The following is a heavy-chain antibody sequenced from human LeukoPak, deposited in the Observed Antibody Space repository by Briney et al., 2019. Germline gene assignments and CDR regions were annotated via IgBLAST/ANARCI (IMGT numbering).Heavy chain of an antibody. CDR3: AKDRPCGGDCYSPAEYFQH. CDR1: GFTFSSYA. J-gene: IGHJ1*01. Sequence: GGSLRLSCAVSGFTFSSYAMYWVRQAPGKGLEYVSVMSSNGGRTDYANSVKGRFTISRDNSKNTLYLQMNSLRAEDTAVYYCAKDRPCGGDCYSPAEYFQHWGQGTLVTVSS. V-gene: IGHV3-64*01. CDR2: MSSNGGRT. D-gene: IGHD2-21*02.